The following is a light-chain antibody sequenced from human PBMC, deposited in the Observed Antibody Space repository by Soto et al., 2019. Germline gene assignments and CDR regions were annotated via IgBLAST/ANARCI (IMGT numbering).Light chain of an antibody. CDR3: QQYENLPIT. V-gene: IGKV1-33*01. CDR1: QDISNY. Sequence: DIQMTQSPSSLSASVGDRVTITCQASQDISNYLHWYQQKPGKAPKLLICDASNLETGVPSRFSGSGFGTDFSFTISSLQPEDIATYYCQQYENLPITFGGGTKVGIK. CDR2: DAS. J-gene: IGKJ4*01.